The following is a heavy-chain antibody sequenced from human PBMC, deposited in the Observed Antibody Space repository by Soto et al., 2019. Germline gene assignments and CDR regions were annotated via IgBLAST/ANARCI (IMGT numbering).Heavy chain of an antibody. D-gene: IGHD2-8*02. J-gene: IGHJ4*02. CDR2: INSDGSST. CDR1: GFTFSSYW. Sequence: PGGSLRLSCAASGFTFSSYWMHWVRQAPGKGLVWVSHINSDGSSTTYADSVKGRFTISRDNAKNTLYLQMNSLRAEDTAVYYCVRDDIGLVNAYWGLGTLVTVSS. CDR3: VRDDIGLVNAY. V-gene: IGHV3-74*01.